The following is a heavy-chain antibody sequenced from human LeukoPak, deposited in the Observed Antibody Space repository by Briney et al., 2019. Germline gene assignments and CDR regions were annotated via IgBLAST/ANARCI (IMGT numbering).Heavy chain of an antibody. D-gene: IGHD3-10*01. CDR1: GFTFSSYS. CDR3: ARDHYSGSPREYNWFDP. CDR2: ISSSSSTI. J-gene: IGHJ5*02. V-gene: IGHV3-48*02. Sequence: PGGSLRLSCAASGFTFSSYSMNWVRQAPGKGLEWVSYISSSSSTIYYADSVKGRFTISRDNAKNSLYLQMNSLRDEDTAVYYCARDHYSGSPREYNWFDPWGQGTLVTVSS.